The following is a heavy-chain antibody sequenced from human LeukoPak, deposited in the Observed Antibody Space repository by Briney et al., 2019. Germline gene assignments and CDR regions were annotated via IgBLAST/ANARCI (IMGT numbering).Heavy chain of an antibody. CDR1: GGSFSGYY. V-gene: IGHV4-34*01. J-gene: IGHJ4*02. D-gene: IGHD1-26*01. CDR2: INHSGST. CDR3: ARGLRTRGSCLLDY. Sequence: PSETLSLTCAVYGGSFSGYYWSWIRQPPGKGLEWIGEINHSGSTNYNPSLKSRVTIPVDTSKNQFSLKLSSVTAADTAVYYCARGLRTRGSCLLDYWGQGTLVTVSS.